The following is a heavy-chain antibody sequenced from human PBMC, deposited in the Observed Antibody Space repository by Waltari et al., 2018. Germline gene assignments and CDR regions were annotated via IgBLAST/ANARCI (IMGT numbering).Heavy chain of an antibody. J-gene: IGHJ4*02. CDR3: ATDTITMVRGAPSGY. CDR1: GYTFTDYY. Sequence: EVQLVQSGAEVKKPGATVKISCKVSGYTFTDYYMHWVQQARGKGLEWMGLVDPEDGETKYAEKFQGRVTITADTTTDPAYMEMSSQRSEGTAVYYCATDTITMVRGAPSGYWGQGTLVTVSS. CDR2: VDPEDGET. D-gene: IGHD3-10*01. V-gene: IGHV1-69-2*01.